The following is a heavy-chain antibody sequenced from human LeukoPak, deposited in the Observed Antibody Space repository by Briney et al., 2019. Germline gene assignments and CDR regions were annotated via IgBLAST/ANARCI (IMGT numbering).Heavy chain of an antibody. CDR2: ISGSGGST. CDR1: GFTFSSYA. D-gene: IGHD3-22*01. J-gene: IGHJ4*02. CDR3: AKEGEYYDSSGYPTPFDY. V-gene: IGHV3-23*01. Sequence: GGSLRLSCAASGFTFSSYAMSWVRQAPGKGLEWVSAISGSGGSTYYADSVKGRFTISRDNSKNTLYLQMNSLRAEDTVVYYCAKEGEYYDSSGYPTPFDYWGQGTLVTVSS.